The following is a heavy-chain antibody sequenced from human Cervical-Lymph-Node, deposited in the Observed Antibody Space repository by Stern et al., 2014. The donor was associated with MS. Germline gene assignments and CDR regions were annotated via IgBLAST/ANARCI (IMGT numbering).Heavy chain of an antibody. J-gene: IGHJ4*02. CDR1: GGSMNNYY. Sequence: QLQLQESGPGLVKPSETLSLTCTVSGGSMNNYYWHWIRQPPGKGLEWLCYIFHNGNTKYNPSLTGRVTISVDTSRNQFSLKLTSVTAADTALYFCARVPSFCSGGSCYSRIFDHWGQGALVTVSS. CDR2: IFHNGNT. CDR3: ARVPSFCSGGSCYSRIFDH. D-gene: IGHD2-15*01. V-gene: IGHV4-59*01.